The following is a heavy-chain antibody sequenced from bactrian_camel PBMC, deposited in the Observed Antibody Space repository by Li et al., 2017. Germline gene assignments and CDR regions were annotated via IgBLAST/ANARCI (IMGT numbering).Heavy chain of an antibody. J-gene: IGHJ4*01. Sequence: HVQLVESGGGSVQAGGSLRLSCAVSEFTSSTYCLAWFRQASGKEREGVAGIDRGGNLAYRDSVKGRFTISLDNAKTTLYLQMNNLKPEDTATYYCAAEPQRGGYCLGLASYSNWGPGTQVTVS. CDR1: EFTSSTYC. D-gene: IGHD2*01. CDR3: AAEPQRGGYCLGLASYSN. V-gene: IGHV3S1*01. CDR2: IDRGGNL.